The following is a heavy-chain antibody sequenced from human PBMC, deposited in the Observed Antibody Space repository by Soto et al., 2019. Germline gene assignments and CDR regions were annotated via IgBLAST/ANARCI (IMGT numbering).Heavy chain of an antibody. CDR1: GFTFSNAW. J-gene: IGHJ4*02. Sequence: EVQLVESGGGLVKPGGSLRLSCAASGFTFSNAWMNWVRQAPGKGLEWVGRINSKSDGGTTDDSAPVKGRFTISRDDSKNTLYLQMNSLKTEDTAVYYCTTLGYWSGGAYYSLDYWGPGTLVTVSS. V-gene: IGHV3-15*07. D-gene: IGHD2-15*01. CDR3: TTLGYWSGGAYYSLDY. CDR2: INSKSDGGTT.